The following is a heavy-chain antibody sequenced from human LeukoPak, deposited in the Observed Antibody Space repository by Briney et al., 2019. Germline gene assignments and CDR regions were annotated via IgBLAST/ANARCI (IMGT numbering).Heavy chain of an antibody. Sequence: SETLSLTCTVSGGSISSYYWSWIRQPPGKGLEWIGYIYYSGSTNYNPSLKSRVTISVDTSKSQFSLKLSSVTAADTAVYCCARVFGGDKYAGATNPDYWGQGTLVTVSS. CDR3: ARVFGGDKYAGATNPDY. CDR2: IYYSGST. V-gene: IGHV4-59*01. D-gene: IGHD2-21*02. J-gene: IGHJ4*02. CDR1: GGSISSYY.